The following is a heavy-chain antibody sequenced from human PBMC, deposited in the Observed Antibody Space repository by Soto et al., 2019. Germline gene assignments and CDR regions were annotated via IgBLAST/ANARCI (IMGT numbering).Heavy chain of an antibody. CDR1: GFSLSTSGVG. V-gene: IGHV2-5*02. D-gene: IGHD2-21*02. Sequence: SGPTLVNPTQTLTLTCTSSGFSLSTSGVGVGWIRQPPGKALEWLALIYWDDDKRYSPSLKSRLTITKDTSKNQVVLTMTNMDPVDTATYYCARLQIVVVTANPNSYYFDYWGQGTLVTVSS. CDR2: IYWDDDK. CDR3: ARLQIVVVTANPNSYYFDY. J-gene: IGHJ4*02.